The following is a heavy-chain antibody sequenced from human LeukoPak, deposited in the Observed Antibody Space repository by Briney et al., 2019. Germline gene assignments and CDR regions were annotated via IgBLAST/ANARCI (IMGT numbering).Heavy chain of an antibody. CDR1: GGSISSGGYY. CDR3: ARKLSGSYYKGYFDY. CDR2: IYYSGST. J-gene: IGHJ4*02. D-gene: IGHD3-10*01. V-gene: IGHV4-31*03. Sequence: PSQTQSLTCTGSGGSISSGGYYWSWIRQHPGKGLEWIGYIYYSGSTYYNPSLKSRVTISVDTSKNQFSLKLSSVTAADTAVYYCARKLSGSYYKGYFDYWGQGTLVTVSS.